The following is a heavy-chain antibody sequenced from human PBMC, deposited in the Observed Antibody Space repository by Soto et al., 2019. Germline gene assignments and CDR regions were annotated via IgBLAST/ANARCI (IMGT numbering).Heavy chain of an antibody. D-gene: IGHD5-12*01. CDR2: IYYSGST. J-gene: IGHJ3*02. CDR1: GGSFSGYY. V-gene: IGHV4-34*01. CDR3: AHKNIVATGHAFDI. Sequence: SETLSLTCAVYGGSFSGYYWSWIRQPPGKGLEWIGGIYYSGSTYYNPSLKSRVTISVDTSKNQFSLKLSSVTAADTAVYYCAHKNIVATGHAFDIWGQGTMVTVSS.